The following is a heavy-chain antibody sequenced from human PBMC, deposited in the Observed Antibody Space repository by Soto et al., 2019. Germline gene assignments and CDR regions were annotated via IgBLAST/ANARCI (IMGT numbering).Heavy chain of an antibody. Sequence: GGSLRLSCAASGFTFSSYGMHWVRQAPGKGLEWVAAISYDGRNKYYADSVKGRFTISRDNSKNTLYLQMNSLRAEDTAVYYYAKGGYNYGFLFDCWGQGTLVTVSS. CDR1: GFTFSSYG. CDR3: AKGGYNYGFLFDC. J-gene: IGHJ4*02. D-gene: IGHD5-18*01. V-gene: IGHV3-30*18. CDR2: ISYDGRNK.